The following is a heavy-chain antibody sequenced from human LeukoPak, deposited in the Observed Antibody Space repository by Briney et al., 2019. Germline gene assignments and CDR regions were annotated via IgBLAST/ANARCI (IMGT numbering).Heavy chain of an antibody. D-gene: IGHD3-22*01. Sequence: SETLSLTCAVYGGSFSGYYWSWIRLPPGKGLEWIGEINHSGSTNYNPSLKSRVTISVDTSKNQFSLKLSSVTAADTAVYYCARSRLTYYYDSSGYYWDDAFDIWGQGTMVTVSS. J-gene: IGHJ3*02. CDR1: GGSFSGYY. V-gene: IGHV4-34*01. CDR3: ARSRLTYYYDSSGYYWDDAFDI. CDR2: INHSGST.